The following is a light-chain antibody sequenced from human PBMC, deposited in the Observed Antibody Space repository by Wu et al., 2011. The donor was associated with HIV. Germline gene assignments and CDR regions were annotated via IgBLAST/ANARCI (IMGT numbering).Light chain of an antibody. V-gene: IGKV3-15*01. CDR2: GAS. Sequence: GDRVTITCRASQTLQCLAWYQQKPGKPPRLLIYGASSRATGIPARFSGSGSGTEFTLTISSMQSEDFVVYYCQQYSKWPGTFGQGTKVEIK. CDR1: QTLQC. CDR3: QQYSKWPGT. J-gene: IGKJ1*01.